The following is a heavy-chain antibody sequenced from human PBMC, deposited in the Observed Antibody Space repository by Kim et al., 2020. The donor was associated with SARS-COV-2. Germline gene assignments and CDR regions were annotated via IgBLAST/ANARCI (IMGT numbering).Heavy chain of an antibody. CDR2: LGSGT. CDR1: GFTFSSYA. Sequence: GGSLRLSCAASGFTFSSYAMSWVRQSPGKGLEWVSSLGSGTYYADSVKGRFTISRDNSKNTLYLQLRSMSTEDTADYSGSKYQRAGYGLADYFDYWGRG. CDR3: SKYQRAGYGLADYFDY. J-gene: IGHJ4*02. V-gene: IGHV3-23*01. D-gene: IGHD4-17*01.